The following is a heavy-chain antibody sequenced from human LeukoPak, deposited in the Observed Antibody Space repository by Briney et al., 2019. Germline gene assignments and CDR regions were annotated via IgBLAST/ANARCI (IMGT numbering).Heavy chain of an antibody. CDR3: ARERGDTAMFRFIDC. Sequence: SQTLSLTCTISGGSITSGGYYWTWIRQFPGKGLEWIGFIYHDVGIYYNPSPRCRVTISLDTSNIQFSLKLSSVTAADTAVYYCARERGDTAMFRFIDCWGQGTLVTVSS. CDR1: GGSITSGGYY. J-gene: IGHJ4*02. V-gene: IGHV4-31*03. CDR2: IYHDVGI. D-gene: IGHD5-18*01.